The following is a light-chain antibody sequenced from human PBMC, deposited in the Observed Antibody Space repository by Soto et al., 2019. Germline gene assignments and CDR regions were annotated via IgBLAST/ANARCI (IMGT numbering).Light chain of an antibody. Sequence: DNVLTQSPGTLSLSPGERATLSCRASQSVSSNYLAWYQKKPGQAPRLLIYDASKTAPGIPDRFGGGGSRTDFTLTISRLEPEDAAVYYCQQCVGSPYTFGQGTRLDIK. V-gene: IGKV3-20*01. CDR2: DAS. J-gene: IGKJ2*01. CDR3: QQCVGSPYT. CDR1: QSVSSNY.